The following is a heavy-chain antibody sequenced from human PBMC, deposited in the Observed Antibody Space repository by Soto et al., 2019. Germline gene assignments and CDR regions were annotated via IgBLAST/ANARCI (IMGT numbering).Heavy chain of an antibody. CDR1: GWSFSGYY. D-gene: IGHD4-17*01. V-gene: IGHV4-34*01. CDR3: ARLDPRLLWGPGKAYYYCGMDV. Sequence: QVQLHQWGAGLLKHSETLSLTCSVYGWSFSGYYWSWIRQPPGTGLEWIGEINHNGSTNYNPSLESRVTISVGTSKNLFSLKLSSVTAADTAVYYCARLDPRLLWGPGKAYYYCGMDVWGQGTTVTVSS. CDR2: INHNGST. J-gene: IGHJ6*02.